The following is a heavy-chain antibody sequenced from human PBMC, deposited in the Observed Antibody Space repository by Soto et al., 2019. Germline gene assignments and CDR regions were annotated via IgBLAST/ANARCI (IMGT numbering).Heavy chain of an antibody. CDR3: AGSDGPLGDY. J-gene: IGHJ4*02. V-gene: IGHV1-3*01. CDR2: INAGNGNT. D-gene: IGHD4-17*01. Sequence: QVQLVQSGAEVKKPGASVKVSCKASGYTFTSYAMHWVRQAPGQRLEWMGWINAGNGNTKYSQKFQGRVTITRDTSASTAYMELRSLRSEGTAVDYCAGSDGPLGDYWGQGTLVTVSS. CDR1: GYTFTSYA.